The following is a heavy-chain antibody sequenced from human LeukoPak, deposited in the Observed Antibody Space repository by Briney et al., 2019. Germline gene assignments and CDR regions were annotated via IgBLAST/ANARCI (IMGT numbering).Heavy chain of an antibody. CDR2: IKQYATYQ. V-gene: IGHV3-7*01. CDR1: YX. D-gene: IGHD3-22*01. Sequence: YXMSWGRQAPGKGLEWVANIKQYATYQYFLVSVKRPFTISRDNANNSLYLQMNSLRAEDTAVYYCARDLPYYYASSGYPIDYWGQGTLVTVSS. J-gene: IGHJ4*02. CDR3: ARDLPYYYASSGYPIDY.